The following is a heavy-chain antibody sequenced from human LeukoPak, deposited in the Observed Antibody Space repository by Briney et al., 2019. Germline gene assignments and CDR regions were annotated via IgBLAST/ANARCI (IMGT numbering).Heavy chain of an antibody. J-gene: IGHJ5*02. D-gene: IGHD1-14*01. CDR3: ARQQTYRTRNWFDP. V-gene: IGHV1-8*01. CDR2: MNPNSGNT. Sequence: ASVKVSCKASGYTFTSYDINWVRQATGQGLEWMGWMNPNSGNTGYAQKFQGRVTMTRNTSISTDYMELSSLRSEDTAVYYCARQQTYRTRNWFDPWGQGTLVTVSS. CDR1: GYTFTSYD.